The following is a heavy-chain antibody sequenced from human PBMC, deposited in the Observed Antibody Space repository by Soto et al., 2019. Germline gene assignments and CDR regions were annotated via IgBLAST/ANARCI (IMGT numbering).Heavy chain of an antibody. CDR3: ARVIPGAEAWFDP. J-gene: IGHJ5*02. D-gene: IGHD2-2*01. CDR1: GYTFTNSG. Sequence: QGQLVQSGAEVKKPGASVKVSCTASGYTFTNSGVTWVRQAPGQGLEWMGWISAYTDDPNYAQKFQGRVTMTIDTSTSTAYLDLRSLTSDDTAVYYCARVIPGAEAWFDPWGQGTLVTVSS. V-gene: IGHV1-18*01. CDR2: ISAYTDDP.